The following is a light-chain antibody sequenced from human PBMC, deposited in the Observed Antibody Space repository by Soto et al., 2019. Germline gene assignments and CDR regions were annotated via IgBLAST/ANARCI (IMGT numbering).Light chain of an antibody. J-gene: IGKJ2*01. V-gene: IGKV3-15*01. CDR3: QQYSDWFP. Sequence: EIVMTQSPATLSVSPGESATLSCRASQSVSSNLAWYQQQPGQAPRLLIYGASTRATGIAARFSGSGSGTEFTLTISSLQSEDFAVYYCQQYSDWFPFAQGTKLAIK. CDR1: QSVSSN. CDR2: GAS.